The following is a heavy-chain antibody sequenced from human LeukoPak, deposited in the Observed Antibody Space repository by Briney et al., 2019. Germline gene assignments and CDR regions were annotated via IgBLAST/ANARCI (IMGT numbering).Heavy chain of an antibody. CDR2: IYTSGST. CDR3: ARVDITGTFDY. J-gene: IGHJ4*02. D-gene: IGHD1-20*01. CDR1: GGSISSYY. Sequence: TLSVTCTGSGGSISSYYWSWLRQPAAKELEWIGRIYTSGSTNYNPSLKSRATMSVDTSNNQFSLKLSSVTAADTAVDYCARVDITGTFDYWGQGTLVTVSS. V-gene: IGHV4-4*07.